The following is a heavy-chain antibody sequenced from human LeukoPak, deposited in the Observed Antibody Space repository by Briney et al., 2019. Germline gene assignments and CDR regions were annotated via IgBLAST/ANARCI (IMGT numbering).Heavy chain of an antibody. CDR3: ARGGRGSAAVVAPRSFDI. Sequence: PGGSLRLSCAASGFTVSSNHMTWVRQAPGKGLEWVSVIYSGGSTYYADSVKGRFIISRDISKNTLYLQMNSLRAEDSALYYCARGGRGSAAVVAPRSFDIWGQGTMVTVSS. CDR2: IYSGGST. CDR1: GFTVSSNH. J-gene: IGHJ3*02. D-gene: IGHD3-22*01. V-gene: IGHV3-53*01.